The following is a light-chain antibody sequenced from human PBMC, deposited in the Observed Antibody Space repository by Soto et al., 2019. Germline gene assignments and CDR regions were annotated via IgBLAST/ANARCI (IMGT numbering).Light chain of an antibody. Sequence: DIQMTQSPSSLSASLGDRVTIACRASEAMSNSLAWYQQQPGKVPKLLISASSTLQSGVPSRFSGSGSGTDFTLTISSLQPEDVATYYCQKYSIAPPWTCGQGTKVEIK. CDR2: ASS. J-gene: IGKJ1*01. V-gene: IGKV1-27*01. CDR1: EAMSNS. CDR3: QKYSIAPPWT.